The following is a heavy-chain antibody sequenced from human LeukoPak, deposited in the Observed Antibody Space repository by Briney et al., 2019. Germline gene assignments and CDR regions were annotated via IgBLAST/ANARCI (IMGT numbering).Heavy chain of an antibody. CDR3: AGLRWLGSGYYYYGMDV. J-gene: IGHJ6*02. D-gene: IGHD6-19*01. CDR2: IYTSGST. V-gene: IGHV4-4*07. CDR1: GGSISSYY. Sequence: SETLSLTCTVSGGSISSYYWSWIRQPAGKELEWIGRIYTSGSTNYNPSLKSRVTMSVDTSKNQFSLKLSSVTAADTAVYYCAGLRWLGSGYYYYGMDVWGQGTTVTVSS.